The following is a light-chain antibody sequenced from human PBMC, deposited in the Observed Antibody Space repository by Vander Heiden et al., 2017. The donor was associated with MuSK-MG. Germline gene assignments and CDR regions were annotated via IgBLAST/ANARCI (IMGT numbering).Light chain of an antibody. Sequence: AIRMTQSPSSISESTGDRVTITCRASQGISSYLAWYQQKPGKAPKLLIYATSTLQSGVPSRFSGSGSGTDFTLTISCLQSEDFATYYCQQYYGYPYTFGQGTKVEIK. CDR2: ATS. CDR3: QQYYGYPYT. CDR1: QGISSY. V-gene: IGKV1-8*01. J-gene: IGKJ2*01.